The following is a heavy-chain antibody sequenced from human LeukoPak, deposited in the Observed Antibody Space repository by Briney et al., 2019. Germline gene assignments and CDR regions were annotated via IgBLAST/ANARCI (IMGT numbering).Heavy chain of an antibody. V-gene: IGHV3-48*01. CDR2: ISSSSSTI. Sequence: GGSLRLSCAASGFTFSSYSMNWVRQAPGKGLEWVSYISSSSSTIYYADSVKGRFTISRDNAKDSLYLQMNSLRAEDTAVYYCASRSYSGYYYMDVWGKGTTVTVSS. CDR1: GFTFSSYS. CDR3: ASRSYSGYYYMDV. J-gene: IGHJ6*03. D-gene: IGHD3-10*01.